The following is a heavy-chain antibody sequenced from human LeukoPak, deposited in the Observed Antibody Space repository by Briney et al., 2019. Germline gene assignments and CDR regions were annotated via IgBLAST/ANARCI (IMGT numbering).Heavy chain of an antibody. V-gene: IGHV1-8*02. J-gene: IGHJ5*02. D-gene: IGHD2-21*02. CDR1: GYTFTGYY. CDR3: ARDKVVSVTP. CDR2: INPNSGNT. Sequence: ASVKVSCKASGYTFTGYYMHWVRQAPGQGLEWMGWINPNSGNTGYAQKFQGRVTMTRNTSISTAYMELSSLRSEDTAVYYCARDKVVSVTPWGQGTLVTVSS.